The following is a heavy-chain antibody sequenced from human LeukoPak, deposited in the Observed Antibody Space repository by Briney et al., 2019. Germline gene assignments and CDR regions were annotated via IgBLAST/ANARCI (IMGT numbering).Heavy chain of an antibody. Sequence: SETLSLTCTVSGGSISSSSYYWGWIRQPPGKGLEWIGSIYYSGSTYYNPSLKSRVTISVDTSKNQFSLKLNSVTAADTAVYYCARHRSKWLQSSFDYWGQGTLVTVSS. CDR1: GGSISSSSYY. D-gene: IGHD5-24*01. J-gene: IGHJ4*02. CDR3: ARHRSKWLQSSFDY. CDR2: IYYSGST. V-gene: IGHV4-39*01.